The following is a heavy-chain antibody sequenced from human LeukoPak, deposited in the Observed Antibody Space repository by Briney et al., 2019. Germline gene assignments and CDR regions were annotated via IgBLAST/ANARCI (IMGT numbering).Heavy chain of an antibody. CDR2: INHSGST. V-gene: IGHV4-34*01. Sequence: SETLSLTCAVYGGSFSGHYWSWIRQPPGKGLEWIGEINHSGSTNYNPSLKSRVTISVDTSKNQFSLKLSSVTAADTAVYYCAREEQLVFDYWGLGTLVTISS. CDR1: GGSFSGHY. CDR3: AREEQLVFDY. D-gene: IGHD6-6*01. J-gene: IGHJ4*02.